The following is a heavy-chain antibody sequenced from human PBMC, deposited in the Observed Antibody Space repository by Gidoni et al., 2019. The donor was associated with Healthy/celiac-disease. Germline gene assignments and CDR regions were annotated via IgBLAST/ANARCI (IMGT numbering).Heavy chain of an antibody. Sequence: QVQLVESGGGVVQPGRSLRLSCAASGFPFSSYGMHWVRQAPGKGLEWVAVISYDGSNKYYADSVKGRFTISRDNSKNTLYLQMNSLRAEDTAVYYCAKEEGVYSYGYWYWGQGTLVTVSS. CDR3: AKEEGVYSYGYWY. V-gene: IGHV3-30*18. CDR1: GFPFSSYG. CDR2: ISYDGSNK. J-gene: IGHJ4*02. D-gene: IGHD5-18*01.